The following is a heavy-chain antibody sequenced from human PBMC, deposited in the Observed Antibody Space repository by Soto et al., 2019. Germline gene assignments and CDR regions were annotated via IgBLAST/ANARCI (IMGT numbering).Heavy chain of an antibody. V-gene: IGHV3-48*03. CDR3: ATEPFDY. Sequence: MNWVRQAPGKGLEWVSYIGARGFPIYYADSVRGRFAMSRDNANNSVFLQMDSLRAEDTAQYFCATEPFDYWGRGALVTVSS. CDR2: IGARGFPI. J-gene: IGHJ4*02.